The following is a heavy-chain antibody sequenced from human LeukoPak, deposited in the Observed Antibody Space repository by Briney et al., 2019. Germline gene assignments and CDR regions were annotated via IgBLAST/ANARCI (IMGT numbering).Heavy chain of an antibody. CDR3: AREKVPAAYFDY. CDR1: GFTFGGYG. J-gene: IGHJ4*02. V-gene: IGHV3-NL1*01. Sequence: GGSLRLSCAGSGFTFGGYGMHWFRQTPGKGLEWVSVIYSGGSTYYADSVKGRFTISRDNSKNTLYLQMNSLRAEDTAVYYCAREKVPAAYFDYWGQGTLVTVSS. D-gene: IGHD2-2*01. CDR2: IYSGGST.